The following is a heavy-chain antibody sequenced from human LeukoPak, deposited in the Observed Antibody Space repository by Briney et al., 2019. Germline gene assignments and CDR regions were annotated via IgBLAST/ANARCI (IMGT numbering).Heavy chain of an antibody. CDR3: ARELWLGELWGPFDY. Sequence: GGSLRLSCAASGFTVSSNYMSWVRQAPGKGLEWVSVIYSGGSTYYADSVKGRFTISRDNSKNTLYLQMNSLRAEDTAVYYCARELWLGELWGPFDYWGKGTLVTVSS. V-gene: IGHV3-53*01. J-gene: IGHJ4*02. CDR1: GFTVSSNY. D-gene: IGHD3-10*01. CDR2: IYSGGST.